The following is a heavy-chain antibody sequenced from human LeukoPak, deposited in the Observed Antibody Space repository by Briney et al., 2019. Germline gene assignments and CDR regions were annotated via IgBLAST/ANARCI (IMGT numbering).Heavy chain of an antibody. Sequence: SEILSLTCTVSGGSISSTTYYWGWIRQPPGKGLEWIGTICYSGTTYYNPSLKSRVTISVDTSKNQFSLELSSMTAADTAVYYCARGDTSYYGSGSIRGYFDYWGQGTLVTVSS. J-gene: IGHJ4*02. D-gene: IGHD3-10*01. CDR2: ICYSGTT. CDR1: GGSISSTTYY. CDR3: ARGDTSYYGSGSIRGYFDY. V-gene: IGHV4-39*02.